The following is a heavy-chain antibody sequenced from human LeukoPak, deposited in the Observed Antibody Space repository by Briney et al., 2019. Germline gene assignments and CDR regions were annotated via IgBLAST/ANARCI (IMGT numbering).Heavy chain of an antibody. CDR1: AFTFTKAW. Sequence: GGSLRLSCAASAFTFTKAWMTWVRQAPGRGLERVGRIKSNTDGGTTDYAAPVKGRFTISRDDSKTTLYLQMNSLKSEDTAIYYCTTGIPMPRSGGTCYSNYWGQGTLVTVSS. J-gene: IGHJ4*02. CDR3: TTGIPMPRSGGTCYSNY. CDR2: IKSNTDGGTT. D-gene: IGHD2-15*01. V-gene: IGHV3-15*01.